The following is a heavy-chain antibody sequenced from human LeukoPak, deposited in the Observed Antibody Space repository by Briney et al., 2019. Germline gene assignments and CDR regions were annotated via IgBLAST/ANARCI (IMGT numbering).Heavy chain of an antibody. D-gene: IGHD3-10*01. CDR3: ARDRSFTINWFDP. CDR1: GDSISSSNW. CDR2: IYHSGST. Sequence: PSGTLSLTCAVSGDSISSSNWWSWVRQPPGKGLEWIGEIYHSGSTNYNPSLKSRVTISVDKSKNQFSVNLTSVTAADTAVYYCARDRSFTINWFDPWGQGTLVTVSS. V-gene: IGHV4-4*02. J-gene: IGHJ5*02.